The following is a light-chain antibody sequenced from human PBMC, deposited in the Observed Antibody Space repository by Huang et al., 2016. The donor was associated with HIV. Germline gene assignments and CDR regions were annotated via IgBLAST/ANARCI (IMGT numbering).Light chain of an antibody. J-gene: IGKJ5*01. CDR1: QSISSY. V-gene: IGKV1-39*01. CDR2: AAS. Sequence: DIQMTQSPSSLSASVGDRVTITCRASQSISSYLNWYQQRPGKAPSLLIYAASSLQSGVPSRFSGSGSGTDFTLTISSRQPEDVATYYCQQIYSTSITFGQGTRLEIK. CDR3: QQIYSTSIT.